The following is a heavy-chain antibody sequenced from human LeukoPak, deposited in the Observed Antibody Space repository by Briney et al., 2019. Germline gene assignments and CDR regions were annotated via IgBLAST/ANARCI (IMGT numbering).Heavy chain of an antibody. D-gene: IGHD3-10*01. Sequence: SETLSLTCTVSSGSISTSNYYWGWVRQPPGKALEWIGNIFYSGSTYYSPSLKSRVTISLDTSRNQFSLKLTSVTAADTAVYYCARRKGFGEGYFDSWGQGTLVTVSS. J-gene: IGHJ4*02. CDR1: SGSISTSNYY. CDR2: IFYSGST. V-gene: IGHV4-39*01. CDR3: ARRKGFGEGYFDS.